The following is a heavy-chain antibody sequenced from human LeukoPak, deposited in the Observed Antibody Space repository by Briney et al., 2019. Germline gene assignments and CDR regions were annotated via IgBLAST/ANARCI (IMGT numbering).Heavy chain of an antibody. CDR1: GYTFTGYY. Sequence: VASVKVSCKASGYTFTGYYMHWVRQAPGQGLEWMGWINPNSGGTNYAQKFQGRVTMTRDTSISTAYMELSRLRSDDTAVYYCARDTGLRAVAGTPPHYWGQGTLVTVSS. J-gene: IGHJ4*02. D-gene: IGHD6-19*01. CDR2: INPNSGGT. V-gene: IGHV1-2*02. CDR3: ARDTGLRAVAGTPPHY.